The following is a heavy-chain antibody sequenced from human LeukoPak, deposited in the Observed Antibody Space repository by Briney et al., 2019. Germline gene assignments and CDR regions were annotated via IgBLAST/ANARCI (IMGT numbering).Heavy chain of an antibody. V-gene: IGHV1-8*01. CDR1: GYTFTSYD. J-gene: IGHJ5*02. D-gene: IGHD2-2*01. CDR3: ARELGDCSSTSYYPWFDP. CDR2: MNPNSGNT. Sequence: ASVKVSCKASGYTFTSYDINWVRQATGQGLEWMGWMNPNSGNTGYAQKFQGRVTMTRNTSISTAYMELSSLRSEDTAVYYCARELGDCSSTSYYPWFDPWGQETLVTVSS.